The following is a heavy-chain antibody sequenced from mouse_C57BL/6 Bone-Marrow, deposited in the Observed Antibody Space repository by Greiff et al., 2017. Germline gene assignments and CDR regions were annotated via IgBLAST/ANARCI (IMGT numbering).Heavy chain of an antibody. J-gene: IGHJ2*01. V-gene: IGHV1-26*01. D-gene: IGHD2-5*01. Sequence: EVQLQQSGPELVKPGASVKISCKASGYTFTDYYMNWVKQSHGKSLEWIGEINPNNGGTSYNQKFKGKATLTVDKSSSTAYMELRSLTSEDSAVYYCAREDSNYVGDYWGQGTTLTVSS. CDR1: GYTFTDYY. CDR3: AREDSNYVGDY. CDR2: INPNNGGT.